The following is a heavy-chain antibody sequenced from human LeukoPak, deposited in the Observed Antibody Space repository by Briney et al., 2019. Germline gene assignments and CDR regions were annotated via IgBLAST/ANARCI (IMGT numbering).Heavy chain of an antibody. CDR1: GFIFSSYW. CDR2: INSEGSSI. J-gene: IGHJ4*02. Sequence: GGSLRLSCAASGFIFSSYWMHWVRQAPGKGLVWVSRINSEGSSINYADSVKGRFTISRDNALNSLYLQMNSLRAEDTAIYYCARSIPYGTTWYGRSDYWGQGTLVTVSS. V-gene: IGHV3-74*01. D-gene: IGHD6-13*01. CDR3: ARSIPYGTTWYGRSDY.